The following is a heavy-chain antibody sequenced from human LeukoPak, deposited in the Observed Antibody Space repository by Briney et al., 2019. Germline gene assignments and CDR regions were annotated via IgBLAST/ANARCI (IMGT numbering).Heavy chain of an antibody. CDR2: IYHSGST. CDR3: ARETGTGIAVAGGFDY. CDR1: GGSISSSNW. J-gene: IGHJ4*02. Sequence: SETLSLTCAVSGGSISSSNWWSWVRRPPGKGLEWIGEIYHSGSTNYNPSLKSRVTISVDTSKNQFSLKLSSVTAADTAVYYCARETGTGIAVAGGFDYWGQGTLVTVSS. V-gene: IGHV4-4*02. D-gene: IGHD6-19*01.